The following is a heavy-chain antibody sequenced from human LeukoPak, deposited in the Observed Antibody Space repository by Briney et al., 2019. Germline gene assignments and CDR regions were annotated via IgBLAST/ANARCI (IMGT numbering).Heavy chain of an antibody. CDR3: AVGGRGYNYGFGFDY. V-gene: IGHV1-2*02. D-gene: IGHD5-24*01. CDR2: INPNGGGT. Sequence: ASVKVSCKASGYTFTVYYMHWVRQAPGQGLEWMGWINPNGGGTDYAQRFQGRVTMTRDTSISTGYMELSRLRSDDTAVYYCAVGGRGYNYGFGFDYWGQGTVVTVSS. CDR1: GYTFTVYY. J-gene: IGHJ4*02.